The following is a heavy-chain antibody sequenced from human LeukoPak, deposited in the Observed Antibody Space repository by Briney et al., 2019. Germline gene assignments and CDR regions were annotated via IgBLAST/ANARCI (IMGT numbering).Heavy chain of an antibody. CDR3: AKELRSYCTNGVCQMGYYYYGMDV. CDR1: GFTFSSYG. Sequence: PGGSLRLSCAASGFTFSSYGMHWVRQAPGKGLEWVAVISYDGSNKYYADSVKGRFTISRDNSKNTLYLQMNGLRAEDTAVYYCAKELRSYCTNGVCQMGYYYYGMDVWGQGTTVTVSS. D-gene: IGHD2-8*01. J-gene: IGHJ6*02. V-gene: IGHV3-30*18. CDR2: ISYDGSNK.